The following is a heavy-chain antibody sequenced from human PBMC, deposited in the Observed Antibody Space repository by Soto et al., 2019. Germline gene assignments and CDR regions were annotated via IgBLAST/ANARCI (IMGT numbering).Heavy chain of an antibody. CDR1: GCTFSSYI. CDR3: AREESDTFDY. J-gene: IGHJ4*02. Sequence: EVQLVESGGDLVKPGGSLRLSCAASGCTFSSYIMNWVRQAPGKGLEWVSSISSGSGYISYADSVKGRFTVSRDNAKNSLYLQMNSLRVEDTAVYFCAREESDTFDYWGQGTLVSVSS. CDR2: ISSGSGYI. V-gene: IGHV3-21*01.